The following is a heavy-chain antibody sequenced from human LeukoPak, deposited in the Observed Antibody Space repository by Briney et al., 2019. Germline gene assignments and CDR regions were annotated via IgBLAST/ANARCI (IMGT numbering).Heavy chain of an antibody. CDR3: ARGGYRQQLVDY. D-gene: IGHD6-13*01. CDR2: IIPIFGTA. Sequence: SVKVSCKASGGTFSSYAISWVRQAPGQGLEWMGRIIPIFGTANYAQKFQGRVTITADKSTSTAYMELSSLRSEDTAVYHCARGGYRQQLVDYWGQGTLVTVSS. CDR1: GGTFSSYA. J-gene: IGHJ4*02. V-gene: IGHV1-69*06.